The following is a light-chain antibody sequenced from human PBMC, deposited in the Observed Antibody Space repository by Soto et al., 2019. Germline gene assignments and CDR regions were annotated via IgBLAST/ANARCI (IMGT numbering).Light chain of an antibody. CDR1: QSVSSSQ. CDR2: GAS. Sequence: EIVLTQSPGTLSLYPRERATLSCRASQSVSSSQLAWYQQKPGQPPRLLIYGASTRATGIPARFSGSGSGTDFTLTISSLQPEDFATYYCLQDYNYPLTFGGGTKVDIK. CDR3: LQDYNYPLT. J-gene: IGKJ4*01. V-gene: IGKV3D-7*01.